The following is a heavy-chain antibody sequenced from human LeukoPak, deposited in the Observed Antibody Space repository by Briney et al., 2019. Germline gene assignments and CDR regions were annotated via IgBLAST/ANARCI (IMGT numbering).Heavy chain of an antibody. CDR3: ARGNSGNDY. J-gene: IGHJ4*02. Sequence: ASVKVSCKASGSTFSSYAISWVRQAPGQGLEWMGRVIPILGIANYAQKFQGRVTITADKSTSTAYMELSSLRSEDTAVYYCARGNSGNDYWGQGTLVTVSS. CDR1: GSTFSSYA. V-gene: IGHV1-69*04. CDR2: VIPILGIA. D-gene: IGHD2/OR15-2a*01.